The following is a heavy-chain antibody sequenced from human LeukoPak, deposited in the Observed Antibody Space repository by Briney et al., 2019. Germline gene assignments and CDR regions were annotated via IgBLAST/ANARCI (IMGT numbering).Heavy chain of an antibody. CDR2: ISSSGSTI. V-gene: IGHV3-48*03. J-gene: IGHJ4*02. Sequence: GGALRLSCAASGFTFSSYEMNGVRQAPGKGLEWGSYISSSGSTIYYADSVKGRVTISRDNAKNSLYLQMNSLRAEDTAVYYCAKDPAPGLTHFDYWGQGTLVTVSS. CDR1: GFTFSSYE. CDR3: AKDPAPGLTHFDY. D-gene: IGHD1-14*01.